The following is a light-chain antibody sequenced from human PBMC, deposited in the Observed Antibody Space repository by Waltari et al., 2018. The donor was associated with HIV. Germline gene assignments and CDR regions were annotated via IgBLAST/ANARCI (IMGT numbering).Light chain of an antibody. Sequence: DIVMTQSPDSLAVSLGERAPTNCKSSQSVLYTSSNDTNLALVQQQPGPRPVLLIAWASTREYGVPDRFSGSGSGTDFTFTISGLQAEDVAIYYCHQYYSSPLTFGAGTKVEIK. CDR1: QSVLYTSSNDTN. J-gene: IGKJ4*01. V-gene: IGKV4-1*01. CDR2: WAS. CDR3: HQYYSSPLT.